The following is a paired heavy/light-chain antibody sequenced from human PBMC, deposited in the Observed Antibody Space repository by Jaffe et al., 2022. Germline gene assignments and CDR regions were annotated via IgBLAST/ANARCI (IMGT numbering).Light chain of an antibody. CDR1: QDISTY. CDR2: DAS. Sequence: DIQMTQSPSSLSASLGDRVTITCQASQDISTYLNWYQQKPGKAPKFLIYDASKMETGVPSRFSGSVAGTNFTFTISSLQPEDIATYFCQQYDDLPWTFGQGTKVEIK. CDR3: QQYDDLPWT. V-gene: IGKV1-33*01. J-gene: IGKJ1*01.
Heavy chain of an antibody. D-gene: IGHD3-3*01. CDR2: ISGTSNYI. J-gene: IGHJ4*02. V-gene: IGHV3-21*02. Sequence: EVQLVESGGGLVKPGGSLRLSCSASGFNFSSYTIHWLRQAPGRGLEWVSSISGTSNYIYYTDSAKGRFTISRDNAKHSLYLQMNSLTADDTAIYYCARDPRIFGVVVAFDYWGQGTLVTVSS. CDR3: ARDPRIFGVVVAFDY. CDR1: GFNFSSYT.